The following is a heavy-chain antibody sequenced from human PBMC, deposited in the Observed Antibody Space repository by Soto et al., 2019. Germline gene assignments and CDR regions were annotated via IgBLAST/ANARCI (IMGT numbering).Heavy chain of an antibody. CDR3: ARGRTAWDYVWGNYYY. CDR2: IILTFGTA. CDR1: GDTFSSYD. Sequence: SVEVSCKASGDTFSSYDISWVRQAPVQGLEWMGGIILTFGTANYAQKFQGRVTITADESTSTAYMELSSLRSEDTAVYYCARGRTAWDYVWGNYYYWGQGTLVTVSS. J-gene: IGHJ4*02. D-gene: IGHD3-16*01. V-gene: IGHV1-69*13.